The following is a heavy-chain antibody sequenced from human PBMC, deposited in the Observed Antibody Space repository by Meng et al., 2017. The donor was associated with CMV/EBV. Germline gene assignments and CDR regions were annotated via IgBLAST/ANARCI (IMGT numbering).Heavy chain of an antibody. J-gene: IGHJ4*02. V-gene: IGHV1-8*02. CDR2: MNPNSGNT. CDR1: GYTFTGYY. Sequence: ASVKVSCKASGYTFTGYYMHWVRQAPGQGLEWMGWMNPNSGNTGYAQKFQGRVTMTRNTSISTAYMELSSLRSEDTAVYYCARERSESGGVIIDYWGQGTLVTVSS. D-gene: IGHD3-10*01. CDR3: ARERSESGGVIIDY.